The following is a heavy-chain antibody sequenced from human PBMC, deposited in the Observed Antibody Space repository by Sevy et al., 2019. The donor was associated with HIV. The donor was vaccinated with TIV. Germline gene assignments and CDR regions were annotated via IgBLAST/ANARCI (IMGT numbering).Heavy chain of an antibody. CDR2: IIPLFGTT. CDR1: GGTFSTSP. D-gene: IGHD3-22*01. J-gene: IGHJ4*02. V-gene: IGHV1-69*13. CDR3: SRTDYYDSSGYVYFDY. Sequence: ASVKVSCKASGGTFSTSPINWVRQAPGQGLEWMGGIIPLFGTTKYAQKFQGRVRIIADESTSTAFLEMNNLRSEDTAVYYCSRTDYYDSSGYVYFDYWGQGTLVTVSS.